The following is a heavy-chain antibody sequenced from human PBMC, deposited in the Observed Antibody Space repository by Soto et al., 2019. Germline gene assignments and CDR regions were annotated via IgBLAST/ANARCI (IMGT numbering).Heavy chain of an antibody. V-gene: IGHV1-18*01. CDR1: GYTFTSYG. CDR2: ISAYNGNT. D-gene: IGHD3-9*01. CDR3: ARDPPYYDILTGYYSGAFDI. Sequence: QVQLVQSGAEAKKPGASVKVSCKASGYTFTSYGISWVRQAPGQGLEWMGWISAYNGNTNYAQKLQGRVTMTTDTSTSTAYMELRSLRSDDTAVYYCARDPPYYDILTGYYSGAFDIWGQGTMVTVSS. J-gene: IGHJ3*02.